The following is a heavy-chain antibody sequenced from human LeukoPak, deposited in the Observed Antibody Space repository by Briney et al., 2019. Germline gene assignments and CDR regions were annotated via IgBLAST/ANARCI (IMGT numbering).Heavy chain of an antibody. J-gene: IGHJ5*02. CDR2: INPSGGST. Sequence: ASVKVSCKASGYTFTSYYMHWVRQAPGQGLEWMGIINPSGGSTSYAQKFQGRVTMTRDMSTSTVYMELSRLRSDDTAVYYCATPYYYDSSGYYWFDPWGQGTLVTVSS. CDR1: GYTFTSYY. D-gene: IGHD3-22*01. CDR3: ATPYYYDSSGYYWFDP. V-gene: IGHV1-46*01.